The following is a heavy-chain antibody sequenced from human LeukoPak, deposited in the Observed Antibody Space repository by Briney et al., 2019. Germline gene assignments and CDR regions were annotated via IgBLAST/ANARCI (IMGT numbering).Heavy chain of an antibody. J-gene: IGHJ6*03. CDR1: GFTFSRYW. CDR2: IKEDGSEK. Sequence: QPGGSLRLSCAASGFTFSRYWMSWVRQAPGKGLEWVANIKEDGSEKYYVDSVKGRLTISRDNAKNSLSLQIKSLRAEDTAVYYCARQKAVVVVAATPDEDYGDYVDYYYYMDVWGKGTTVTVSS. D-gene: IGHD2-15*01. V-gene: IGHV3-7*01. CDR3: ARQKAVVVVAATPDEDYGDYVDYYYYMDV.